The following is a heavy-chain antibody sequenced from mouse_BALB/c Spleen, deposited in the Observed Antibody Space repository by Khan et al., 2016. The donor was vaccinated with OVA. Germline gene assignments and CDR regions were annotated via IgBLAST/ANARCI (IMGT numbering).Heavy chain of an antibody. CDR3: ARSNYYGSGLYAMDY. D-gene: IGHD1-1*01. CDR2: IAPGSGST. Sequence: DLVKPGASVKLSCKASGYTFTSYWINWIKQGPGQGLEWIGRIAPGSGSTSYTEMFKGEATLTVDTSSSTAYIQLSSLSSEDSAVYLCARSNYYGSGLYAMDYWGQGTSVTVSS. J-gene: IGHJ4*01. V-gene: IGHV1S41*01. CDR1: GYTFTSYW.